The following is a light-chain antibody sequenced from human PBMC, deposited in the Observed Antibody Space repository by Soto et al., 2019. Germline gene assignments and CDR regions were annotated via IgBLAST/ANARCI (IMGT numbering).Light chain of an antibody. CDR1: SSDVGGYKY. CDR3: SSYAGINNLGV. CDR2: EVN. J-gene: IGLJ1*01. Sequence: QSALTQPPSESGSPGQSVTISCTGTSSDVGGYKYVSWYQQHPGKAPKLMIFEVNKRPSGVPDRFSGSKSGHTASLTVSGLQAEDEADYYCSSYAGINNLGVFGAGTKLTVL. V-gene: IGLV2-8*01.